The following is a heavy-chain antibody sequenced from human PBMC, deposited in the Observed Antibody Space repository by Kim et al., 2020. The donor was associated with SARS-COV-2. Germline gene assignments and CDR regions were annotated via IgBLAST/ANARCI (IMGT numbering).Heavy chain of an antibody. J-gene: IGHJ6*02. Sequence: GGSLRLSCAASGFTFDDYTMHWVRQAPGKGLEWVSLISWDGGSTYYADSVKGRFTISRDNSKNSLYLQMNSLRTEDTALYYCAKGHSDVAGSYSSYYYYGMDVWGQGTTVTVSS. D-gene: IGHD1-26*01. CDR2: ISWDGGST. CDR3: AKGHSDVAGSYSSYYYYGMDV. CDR1: GFTFDDYT. V-gene: IGHV3-43*01.